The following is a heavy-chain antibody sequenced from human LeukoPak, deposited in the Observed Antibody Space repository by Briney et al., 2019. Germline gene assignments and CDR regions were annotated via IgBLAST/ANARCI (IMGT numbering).Heavy chain of an antibody. CDR3: ARRLGLRWDLQAFDF. V-gene: IGHV1-8*02. D-gene: IGHD4-23*01. CDR2: MNPDSGNR. J-gene: IGHJ3*01. CDR1: GYTFASYD. Sequence: ASVKVSCKASGYTFASYDINWVRQAAGQGLEWMGWMNPDSGNRGYAQKFQGRVTITRNTSISTAYMELSSLRSEDTAVYFCARRLGLRWDLQAFDFWGQGTMVTVSS.